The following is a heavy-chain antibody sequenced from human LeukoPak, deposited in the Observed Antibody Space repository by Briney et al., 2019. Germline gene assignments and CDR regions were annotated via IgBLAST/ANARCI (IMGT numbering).Heavy chain of an antibody. J-gene: IGHJ5*02. CDR1: GGSISSSSYD. CDR2: IYYSGST. V-gene: IGHV4-39*07. Sequence: SETLSLTCTVSGGSISSSSYDWGWIRQPPGKGLEWIGSIYYSGSTYYNPSLKSRVTISVDTSKNQFSLKLSSVTAADTAVYYCAREFVVPAAIAWFDPWGQGTLVTVSS. D-gene: IGHD2-2*01. CDR3: AREFVVPAAIAWFDP.